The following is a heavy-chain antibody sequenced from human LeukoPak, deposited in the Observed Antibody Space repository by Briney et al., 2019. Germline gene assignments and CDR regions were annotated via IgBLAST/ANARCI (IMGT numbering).Heavy chain of an antibody. Sequence: GESLKISCKGSGYSFTSYWIGWVRQMPGKGLGWMGIIYPGDSDTRYSPSFQGQVTISADKSISTAYLQWSSLKASDTAMYYCARRGYCSSTSCYPFDPWGQGTLVTVSS. CDR1: GYSFTSYW. D-gene: IGHD2-2*01. CDR2: IYPGDSDT. V-gene: IGHV5-51*01. J-gene: IGHJ5*02. CDR3: ARRGYCSSTSCYPFDP.